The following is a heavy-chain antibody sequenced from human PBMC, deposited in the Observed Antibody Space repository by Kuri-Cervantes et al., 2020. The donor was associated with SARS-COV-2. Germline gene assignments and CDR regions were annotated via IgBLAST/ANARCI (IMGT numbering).Heavy chain of an antibody. V-gene: IGHV3-23*01. CDR1: GLTFSSYA. Sequence: GESLKISCAASGLTFSSYAMSWVRQPPGKGLEWVSAISGSGGNTFYADSVKGRFTISRDNSKNTLYLQMNSLRVEDTAVYYCATHPLITVIRGGFLDYWGQGTLVTVSS. J-gene: IGHJ4*02. CDR2: ISGSGGNT. D-gene: IGHD3-10*01. CDR3: ATHPLITVIRGGFLDY.